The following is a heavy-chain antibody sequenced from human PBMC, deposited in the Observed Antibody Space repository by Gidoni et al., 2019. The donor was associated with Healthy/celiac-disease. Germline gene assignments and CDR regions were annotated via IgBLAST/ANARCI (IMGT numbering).Heavy chain of an antibody. CDR1: GCTFSSYA. CDR3: ARAPEKFRCSGGSCYSDPNWFDP. Sequence: QVQLVQSGAEVKKPGSSVTVSCKASGCTFSSYAIRWVRTAPGQGLEWMGRIIPILGIANYAQKFQVRVTITADKSTSTAYMELSSLRSEDTAVYYCARAPEKFRCSGGSCYSDPNWFDPWGQGTLVTVSS. CDR2: IIPILGIA. D-gene: IGHD2-15*01. J-gene: IGHJ5*02. V-gene: IGHV1-69*09.